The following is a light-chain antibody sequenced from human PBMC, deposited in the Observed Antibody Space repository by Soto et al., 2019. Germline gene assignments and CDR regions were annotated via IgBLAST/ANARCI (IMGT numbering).Light chain of an antibody. Sequence: ETVLTQSPGTVSLSPGERATLSCRTSQSVNSDYLAWYQQKPGQAPRLLIYGVFNRATGIPDRFSGSGSGTDFTLTISGLEPEDSAVYYGQHYDGSPRTFSQGTKLEIK. V-gene: IGKV3-20*01. CDR3: QHYDGSPRT. CDR2: GVF. CDR1: QSVNSDY. J-gene: IGKJ2*01.